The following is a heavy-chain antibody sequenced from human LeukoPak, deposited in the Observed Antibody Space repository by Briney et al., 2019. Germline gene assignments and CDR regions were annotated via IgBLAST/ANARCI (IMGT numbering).Heavy chain of an antibody. J-gene: IGHJ5*02. V-gene: IGHV1-2*02. Sequence: ASVKVSCKASGYTFTGYYMHWVRQAPGQGLEWMGWINPNSGGTNYAQKFQGRVTMTRDTSISTAYMELSRLRSDDTAVYYCARDYYDFWSGYFNWFDPWGQGTLVTVSS. CDR2: INPNSGGT. CDR3: ARDYYDFWSGYFNWFDP. D-gene: IGHD3-3*01. CDR1: GYTFTGYY.